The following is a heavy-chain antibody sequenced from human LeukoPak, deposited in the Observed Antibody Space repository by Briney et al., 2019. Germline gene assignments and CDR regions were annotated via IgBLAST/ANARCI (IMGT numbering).Heavy chain of an antibody. V-gene: IGHV1-8*01. J-gene: IGHJ4*02. D-gene: IGHD3-10*01. CDR3: ALMVRGVTDY. CDR1: GYTFTSYD. Sequence: ASVKVSCKASGYTFTSYDINWVRQATGQGLEWMGWMKPHSGNTGYAQKFQGRVTMTRNTSISTAYMDLSSLRSEDTAVYYCALMVRGVTDYWGQGTLVTVSS. CDR2: MKPHSGNT.